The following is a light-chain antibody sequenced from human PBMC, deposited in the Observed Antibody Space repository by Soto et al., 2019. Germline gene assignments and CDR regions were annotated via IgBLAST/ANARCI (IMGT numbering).Light chain of an antibody. CDR2: FSH. Sequence: QSVLTQPPSASGTPGQTVTISCSGGISNTGSNSIAWYQHLPGTAPKLPIYFSHHRPFGVPDRFAGSKSGTPGSLVISGLQSEDEADYFCASWDDSQNVVLFGGGTKLTVL. CDR1: ISNTGSNS. J-gene: IGLJ2*01. CDR3: ASWDDSQNVVL. V-gene: IGLV1-44*01.